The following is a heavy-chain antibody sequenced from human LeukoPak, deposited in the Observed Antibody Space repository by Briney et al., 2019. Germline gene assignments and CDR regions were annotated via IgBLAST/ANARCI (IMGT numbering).Heavy chain of an antibody. J-gene: IGHJ4*02. V-gene: IGHV3-53*01. CDR1: GFTFGDYA. CDR3: AKTGNPATGDY. Sequence: GGSLRLSCTASGFTFGDYAMSWVRQAPGKGLEWVSVIYSGGSTYFADSVKGRFTISRDNSKNMLYLQMNSLRAEDTAVYYCAKTGNPATGDYWGQGTLVTVSS. D-gene: IGHD1-1*01. CDR2: IYSGGST.